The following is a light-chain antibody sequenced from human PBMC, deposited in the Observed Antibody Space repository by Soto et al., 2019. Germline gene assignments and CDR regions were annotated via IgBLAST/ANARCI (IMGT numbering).Light chain of an antibody. J-gene: IGLJ2*01. CDR3: CSCARSSTLL. CDR2: GSS. V-gene: IGLV2-23*01. CDR1: STDVGAYNV. Sequence: QSVLTQPASVSGAPGQSVTISCTGTSTDVGAYNVVPWYQQHPGKAPKLLIYGSSKRPSGVTNRFSGSKSGTSASLTISGLEAEDEADYYCCSCARSSTLLFGRGTKLTVL.